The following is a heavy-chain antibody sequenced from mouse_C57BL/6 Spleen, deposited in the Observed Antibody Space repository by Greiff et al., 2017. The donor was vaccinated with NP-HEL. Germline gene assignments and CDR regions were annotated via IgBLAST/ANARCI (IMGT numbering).Heavy chain of an antibody. J-gene: IGHJ2*01. V-gene: IGHV1-50*01. CDR3: ARAITTSLVDY. Sequence: QVQLQQPGAELVKPGASVKLSCKASGYTFTSYWMQWVKQRPGQGLEWIGEIDPSDSYTNYNQKFKGKATLTVGTSSSTAYMQLSSLTSEDPAVYYCARAITTSLVDYGGQGTTLTVSS. D-gene: IGHD2-4*01. CDR2: IDPSDSYT. CDR1: GYTFTSYW.